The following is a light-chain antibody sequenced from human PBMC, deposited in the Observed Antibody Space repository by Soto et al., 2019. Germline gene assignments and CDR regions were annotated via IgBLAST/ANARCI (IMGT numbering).Light chain of an antibody. V-gene: IGKV3-15*01. CDR3: QQSNSWPRT. Sequence: EVVLTQSPATLSLSPGERATLSCRASQSVSRHLAWYQQKPGQAPRLLIYGASTRASGIPARFSGSGSGTDFTLTISSLQSEDFAVYYCQQSNSWPRTFGQGTKVDI. J-gene: IGKJ1*01. CDR2: GAS. CDR1: QSVSRH.